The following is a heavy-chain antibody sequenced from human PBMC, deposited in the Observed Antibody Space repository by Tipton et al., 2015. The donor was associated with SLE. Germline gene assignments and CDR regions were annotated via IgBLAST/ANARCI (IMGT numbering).Heavy chain of an antibody. Sequence: TLSLTCIVSGGFNSEHIWTWVRRTPAKGLEWIGHISYSGTTNYNPSLNSRVIISIDTSKDQFSLKLASVTAADTATYYCARTGVGFDIWGQGTMVTVSS. CDR2: ISYSGTT. CDR3: ARTGVGFDI. CDR1: GGFNSEHI. J-gene: IGHJ3*02. D-gene: IGHD7-27*01. V-gene: IGHV4-59*11.